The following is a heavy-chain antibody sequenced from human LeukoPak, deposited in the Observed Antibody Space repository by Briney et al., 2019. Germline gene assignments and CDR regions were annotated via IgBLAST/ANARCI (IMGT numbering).Heavy chain of an antibody. J-gene: IGHJ3*02. CDR1: GFTLGDYA. V-gene: IGHV3-49*04. CDR3: TRGYSGYVLDAFDI. D-gene: IGHD5-12*01. Sequence: PGGSLRLSCTASGFTLGDYAMSWVRQAPGKGLEWVGFIRSKAYGGTTEYAASVKGRFTISRDDSKSIAYLQMNSLKTEDTAVYYCTRGYSGYVLDAFDIWGQGTMVTVSS. CDR2: IRSKAYGGTT.